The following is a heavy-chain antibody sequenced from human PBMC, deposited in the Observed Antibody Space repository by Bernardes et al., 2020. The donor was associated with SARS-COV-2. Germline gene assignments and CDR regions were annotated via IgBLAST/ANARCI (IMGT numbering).Heavy chain of an antibody. Sequence: GGSLRLSCAASGSTFNSYAVHWVRQAPGKGLEWVAVISYDGKTQYYVDSVKGRFTISRDNSKNTLYLQMNSLRVEDTAVYFCAKDLAWKGLAHSFDYWGQRVLVTVSS. CDR1: GSTFNSYA. J-gene: IGHJ4*02. V-gene: IGHV3-30*18. D-gene: IGHD3-16*01. CDR2: ISYDGKTQ. CDR3: AKDLAWKGLAHSFDY.